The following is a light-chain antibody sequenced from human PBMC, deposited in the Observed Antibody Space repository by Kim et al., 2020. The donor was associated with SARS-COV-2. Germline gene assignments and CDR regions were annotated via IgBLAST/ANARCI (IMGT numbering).Light chain of an antibody. CDR1: QSVGSS. CDR3: QQYSNWPLT. J-gene: IGKJ4*01. CDR2: SAS. V-gene: IGKV3-15*01. Sequence: EIVMTQSPATLSVSPGDTAALSCRASQSVGSSLAWYQHKPGQAPRLLIYSASARATAIPARFSGSGSGTDFTLTVSGLQSEDFAVYYCQQYSNWPLTFGGGTKVDIK.